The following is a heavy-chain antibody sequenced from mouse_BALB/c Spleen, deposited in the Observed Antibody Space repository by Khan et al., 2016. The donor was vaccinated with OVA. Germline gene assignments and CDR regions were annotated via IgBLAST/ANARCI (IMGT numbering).Heavy chain of an antibody. D-gene: IGHD2-13*01. CDR3: ARWVGDGFTY. J-gene: IGHJ3*01. CDR2: IYPGNGDT. CDR1: GYSFSRSW. V-gene: IGHV1-80*01. Sequence: VQLQESGAELVRPGSSVKISCKASGYSFSRSWMNWVKQRPGQGLEWIGQIYPGNGDTNYNGKFKGKATLTADKSSSTAYMQLSSLTSEDSAVYFCARWVGDGFTYWGHGTLVTVSA.